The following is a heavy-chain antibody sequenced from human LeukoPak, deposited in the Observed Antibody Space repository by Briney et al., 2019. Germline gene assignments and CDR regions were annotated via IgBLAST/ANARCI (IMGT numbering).Heavy chain of an antibody. CDR2: ISGSGGST. J-gene: IGHJ5*02. D-gene: IGHD5-12*01. CDR1: GFTFSSYG. CDR3: AAGGYGLRSWFDP. Sequence: GGSLRLSCAASGFTFSSYGMSWVRQAPGKGLEWVSAISGSGGSTYYADSVKGRFTISRDNSKNTLYLQMNSLRAEDTAVYYCAAGGYGLRSWFDPWGQGTLVTVSS. V-gene: IGHV3-23*01.